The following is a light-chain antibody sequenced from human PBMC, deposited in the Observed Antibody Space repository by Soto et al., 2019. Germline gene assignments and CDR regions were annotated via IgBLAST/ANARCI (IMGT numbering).Light chain of an antibody. CDR3: QSYDSSLSGYV. CDR1: SSNIGAGYD. V-gene: IGLV1-40*01. J-gene: IGLJ1*01. Sequence: QSALTQPPSVSGAPGQRVTISCTGSSSNIGAGYDVHWYQQLPGTAPKLLIYGNSNRTSGVPDRFSGSKSGTSASLAITGLQAEDEADYYCQSYDSSLSGYVFGPGTRSPA. CDR2: GNS.